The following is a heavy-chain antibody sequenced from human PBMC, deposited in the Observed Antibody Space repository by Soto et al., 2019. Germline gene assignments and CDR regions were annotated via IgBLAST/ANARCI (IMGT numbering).Heavy chain of an antibody. CDR1: GFTFSSYW. CDR3: AREGYSYGPDRYYYYGMDV. J-gene: IGHJ6*02. Sequence: EVQLVESGGGLVQPGGSLRLSCAASGFTFSSYWMHWVRQAPGKGLVWVSRINSDGSSTSYADSVKGRFTISRDNAKNTLYLQMNRLRAEDTAVYYCAREGYSYGPDRYYYYGMDVWGQGTTVTVSS. CDR2: INSDGSST. D-gene: IGHD5-18*01. V-gene: IGHV3-74*01.